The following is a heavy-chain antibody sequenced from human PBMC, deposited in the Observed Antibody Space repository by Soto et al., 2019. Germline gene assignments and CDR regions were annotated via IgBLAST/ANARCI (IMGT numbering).Heavy chain of an antibody. CDR1: GGSVTSGDYY. V-gene: IGHV4-30-4*01. J-gene: IGHJ4*02. CDR3: ARVAIAAAGTAWVDY. CDR2: IYYSGNT. D-gene: IGHD6-13*01. Sequence: QVQLQESGPGLVKPSQTLSLTCTVSGGSVTSGDYYWSWIRQPPGKGLEWIGYIYYSGNTYYNPSLKSRVTISVDMSKNRFSLKLSSVTAADTAVYYCARVAIAAAGTAWVDYWGQGTLVTVSS.